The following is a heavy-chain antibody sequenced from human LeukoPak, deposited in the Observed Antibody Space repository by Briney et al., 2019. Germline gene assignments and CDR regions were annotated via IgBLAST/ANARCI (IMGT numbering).Heavy chain of an antibody. J-gene: IGHJ5*02. Sequence: GGSLRLSCAASGFTFSSYSMNWVRQAPGKGLEWVSSINSSSSYIYYADSVKGRFTISRDNAKNSLYLQMNSLRAEDTAVYYCARDGRRIAAAGWFDPWGQGTLVTVSS. CDR3: ARDGRRIAAAGWFDP. D-gene: IGHD6-13*01. CDR1: GFTFSSYS. CDR2: INSSSSYI. V-gene: IGHV3-21*01.